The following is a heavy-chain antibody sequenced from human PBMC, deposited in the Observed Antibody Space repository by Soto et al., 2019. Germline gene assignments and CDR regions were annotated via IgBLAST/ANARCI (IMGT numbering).Heavy chain of an antibody. CDR3: ARGEGYDILTGYSGPYNAFAI. V-gene: IGHV1-8*01. CDR2: MNPNSGNT. CDR1: GYTFTSYD. D-gene: IGHD3-9*01. J-gene: IGHJ3*02. Sequence: QVQLVQSGAEVKKPGASVKVSCKASGYTFTSYDINWVRQATGQGLEWMGWMNPNSGNTGYAQKFQGRVTMTRNTSISTAYMELSSLRSEDTAVYYCARGEGYDILTGYSGPYNAFAIWGQGTMVTVSS.